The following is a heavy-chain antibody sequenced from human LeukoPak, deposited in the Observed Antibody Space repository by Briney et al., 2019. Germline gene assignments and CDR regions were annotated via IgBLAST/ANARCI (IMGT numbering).Heavy chain of an antibody. CDR1: GYTVTSYG. CDR3: ATTRYDSSGYYYPDAFDI. V-gene: IGHV1-18*01. J-gene: IGHJ3*02. Sequence: ASVKVSCKASGYTVTSYGISWVRQAPGQGLEWMGWISAYNGNTNYAQKLQGRVTMTTDTSTSTAYMELRSLRSDDTAVYYCATTRYDSSGYYYPDAFDIWGQGTMVTVSS. CDR2: ISAYNGNT. D-gene: IGHD3-22*01.